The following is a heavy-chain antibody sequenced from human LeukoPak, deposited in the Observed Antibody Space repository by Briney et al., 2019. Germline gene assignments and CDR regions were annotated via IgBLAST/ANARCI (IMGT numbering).Heavy chain of an antibody. Sequence: ASVKVSCKASGYIFTDYYIHWVRQAPGQGHEWMGRINPNSGGTNFAQKFQARVTMTSDTPISTAYMEVSGLESDDTAVYYCARARYCYTTSCPLDYWGQGTLVTVSS. CDR3: ARARYCYTTSCPLDY. D-gene: IGHD2-2*01. J-gene: IGHJ4*02. CDR2: INPNSGGT. V-gene: IGHV1-2*06. CDR1: GYIFTDYY.